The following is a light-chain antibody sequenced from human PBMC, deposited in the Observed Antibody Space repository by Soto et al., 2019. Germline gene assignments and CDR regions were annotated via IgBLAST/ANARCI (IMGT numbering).Light chain of an antibody. CDR1: EDISTW. J-gene: IGKJ5*01. V-gene: IGKV1-12*01. CDR2: DAS. CDR3: QQSYSTPIT. Sequence: DIQMTQSPSSVSASVGDRVTLTCRSSEDISTWLAWYQQKPGEAPKLLIYDASALPRGVPSRFSGSGSGTDFTLTISSLQPEEFATYYCQQSYSTPITFGQGTRLEIK.